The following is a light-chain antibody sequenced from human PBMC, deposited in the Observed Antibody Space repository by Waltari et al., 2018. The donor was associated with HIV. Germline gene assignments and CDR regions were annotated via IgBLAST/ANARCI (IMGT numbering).Light chain of an antibody. CDR1: SDDVGGSSY. Sequence: QSALTQPASVSASPGQSITISCTGSSDDVGGSSYFSWYQQFPGKAPKLLISEDTDRASEISLRFSGSKSANTASLTISGLRPEDEADYFCASFSSTFTYVFGTGTKVTVL. CDR3: ASFSSTFTYV. J-gene: IGLJ1*01. CDR2: EDT. V-gene: IGLV2-14*01.